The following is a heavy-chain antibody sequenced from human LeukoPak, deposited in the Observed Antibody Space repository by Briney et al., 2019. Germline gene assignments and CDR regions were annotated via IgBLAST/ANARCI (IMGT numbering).Heavy chain of an antibody. CDR2: ISGSGGST. J-gene: IGHJ3*02. CDR3: AKDLQSACEWLRCTAFDI. Sequence: GGSLRLSCAASGFTFSSYAMSWVRQAPGKGLEWVSAISGSGGSTYYADSVKGRFTISRDNSKNTLYLQMNSLRAEDTAVYYCAKDLQSACEWLRCTAFDIWGQGTMVTVSS. D-gene: IGHD5-12*01. V-gene: IGHV3-23*01. CDR1: GFTFSSYA.